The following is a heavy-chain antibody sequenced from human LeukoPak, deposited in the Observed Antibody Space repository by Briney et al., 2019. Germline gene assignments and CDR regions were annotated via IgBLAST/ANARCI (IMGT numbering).Heavy chain of an antibody. D-gene: IGHD3-22*01. V-gene: IGHV3-66*01. CDR2: IYSGGST. Sequence: PGGSLRRACAASGCTVSINYMSWVRQAPGKGLECVSVIYSGGSTYYADSVKGRFTISRATSKNTLYLQMNSLRADDTAVYYCARGGNYDPFGWGQGTLVTVSS. CDR1: GCTVSINY. J-gene: IGHJ4*02. CDR3: ARGGNYDPFG.